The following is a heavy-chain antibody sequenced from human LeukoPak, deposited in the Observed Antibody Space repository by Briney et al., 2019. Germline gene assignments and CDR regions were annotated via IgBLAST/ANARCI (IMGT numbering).Heavy chain of an antibody. CDR1: GFTFSSYG. CDR2: IRYDGSSK. D-gene: IGHD3-9*01. V-gene: IGHV3-30*02. J-gene: IGHJ5*02. CDR3: ARVNALRFVDRGWIDP. Sequence: GGSLRLSCAASGFTFSSYGMHWVRQAPGKGLEWVAFIRYDGSSKYYAESVKGRFTISKDKSKNTLYLQMNGLRPEDTAVYYCARVNALRFVDRGWIDPWGQGTLVTVSS.